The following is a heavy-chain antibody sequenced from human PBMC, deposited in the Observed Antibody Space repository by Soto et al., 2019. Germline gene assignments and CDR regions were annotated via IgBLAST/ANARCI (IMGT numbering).Heavy chain of an antibody. V-gene: IGHV3-49*03. D-gene: IGHD5-18*01. CDR1: GFTFGDYA. J-gene: IGHJ4*02. CDR2: IRSKAYGGTT. Sequence: PGGSLRLSCTASGFTFGDYAMSWFRQAPGKGLEWVGFIRSKAYGGTTEYAASVKGRFTISRDDSKSIAYLQMNSLKTEDTAVYYCTRDHPNYESYGYSSALFDYWGQGTMVTSPQ. CDR3: TRDHPNYESYGYSSALFDY.